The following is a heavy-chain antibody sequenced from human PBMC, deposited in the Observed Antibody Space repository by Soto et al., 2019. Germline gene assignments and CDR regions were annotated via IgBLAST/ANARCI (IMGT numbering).Heavy chain of an antibody. D-gene: IGHD3-10*01. J-gene: IGHJ4*02. CDR1: GYTFSCIR. CDR2: ISPSKGNT. Sequence: ASVKVSCKASGYTFSCIRISWVRQPPAQGLEWMGCISPSKGNTYYAQRLQGRVTVTTDTSTSTAYMELRSLRSDDTAVYYCARDLDGSGNYYSDYWGQGTLVTVSS. CDR3: ARDLDGSGNYYSDY. V-gene: IGHV1-18*01.